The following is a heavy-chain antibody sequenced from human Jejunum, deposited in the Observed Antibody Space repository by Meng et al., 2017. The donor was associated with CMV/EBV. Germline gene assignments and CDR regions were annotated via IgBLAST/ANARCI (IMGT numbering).Heavy chain of an antibody. CDR2: MYNIGGT. J-gene: IGHJ6*02. D-gene: IGHD4-11*01. Sequence: SCAASGVTVSNVFVAWVRQPPGKGLEWVSVMYNIGGTYYADSVRGRFAISRDNSKNTVFLQMNSLRVDDTAVYFCARADLHTHMDVWGHGTTVTVSS. V-gene: IGHV3-53*03. CDR3: ARADLHTHMDV. CDR1: GVTVSNVF.